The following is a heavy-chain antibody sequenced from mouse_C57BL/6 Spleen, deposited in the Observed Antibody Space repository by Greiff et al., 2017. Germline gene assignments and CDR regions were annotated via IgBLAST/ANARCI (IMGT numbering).Heavy chain of an antibody. CDR3: ARGGYGSRNWYFDV. CDR1: GFNIKNTY. V-gene: IGHV14-3*01. D-gene: IGHD1-1*01. Sequence: DVKLVESVAELVRPGASVKLSCTASGFNIKNTYMHWVKQRPEQGLEWIGRIDPANGNTKYAPQFQGKATITADTSANTAYLQLSSLTSEDTAIYYCARGGYGSRNWYFDVWGTGTTVTVSS. J-gene: IGHJ1*03. CDR2: IDPANGNT.